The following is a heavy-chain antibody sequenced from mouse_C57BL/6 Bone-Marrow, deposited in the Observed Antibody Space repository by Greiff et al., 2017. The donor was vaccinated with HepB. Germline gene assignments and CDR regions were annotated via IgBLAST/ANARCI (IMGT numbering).Heavy chain of an antibody. Sequence: VQLQQSGPELVKPGASVKIPCKASGYTFTDYNMDWVKQSHGKSLEWIGDINPNNGGTVYNQKFKGKATLTVDKSSSTAYMELRSLTSEDTAVYYCARREDYSNPYYYAMDYRGQGTSVTVSS. CDR2: INPNNGGT. J-gene: IGHJ4*01. D-gene: IGHD2-5*01. V-gene: IGHV1-18*01. CDR3: ARREDYSNPYYYAMDY. CDR1: GYTFTDYN.